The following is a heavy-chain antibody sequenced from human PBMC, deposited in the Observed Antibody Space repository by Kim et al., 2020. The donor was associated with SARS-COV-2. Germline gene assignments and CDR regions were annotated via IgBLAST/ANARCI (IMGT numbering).Heavy chain of an antibody. CDR3: AIHYYDSSGYYPYYFDY. D-gene: IGHD3-22*01. Sequence: ASVKVSCKASGYTFTSYAMHWVRQAPGQRLEWMGWINAGNGNTKYSQKFQGRVTITRDTSASTAYMELSSLRSEDTAVYYCAIHYYDSSGYYPYYFDYWGQGTLVTVSS. CDR2: INAGNGNT. V-gene: IGHV1-3*01. J-gene: IGHJ4*02. CDR1: GYTFTSYA.